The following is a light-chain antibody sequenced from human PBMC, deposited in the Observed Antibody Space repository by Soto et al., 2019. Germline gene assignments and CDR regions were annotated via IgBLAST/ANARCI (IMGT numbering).Light chain of an antibody. J-gene: IGKJ2*01. CDR2: GAS. CDR1: QSVSSSY. CDR3: QQYGRAPPYT. Sequence: EIVLTQSPGTLSLSPGERATLSCRASQSVSSSYLAWYQQKPGQAPRLLIYGASSRATGIPDRFSGSGSGTDFPLPISRLEPEDFAGYYCQQYGRAPPYTFGQGTKLEIK. V-gene: IGKV3-20*01.